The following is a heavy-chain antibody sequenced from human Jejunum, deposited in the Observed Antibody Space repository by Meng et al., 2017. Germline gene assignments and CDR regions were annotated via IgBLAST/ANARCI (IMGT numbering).Heavy chain of an antibody. CDR3: GRDTLSFGSSLDY. V-gene: IGHV3-74*01. CDR1: GFTFSSYW. CDR2: IRSDGSGT. Sequence: GESLKTSCAASGFTFSSYWMNWVRQAPEKGLVWVSRIRSDGSGTEYADSVKGRFTISRDNAKNTLYLQMNSLRADDTAVYYCGRDTLSFGSSLDYWGQGTLVTVSS. J-gene: IGHJ4*02. D-gene: IGHD1-26*01.